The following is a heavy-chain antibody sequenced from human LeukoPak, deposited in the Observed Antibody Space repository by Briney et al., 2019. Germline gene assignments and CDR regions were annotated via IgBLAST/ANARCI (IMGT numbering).Heavy chain of an antibody. D-gene: IGHD6-13*01. V-gene: IGHV1-2*02. Sequence: GASVKVSCKASGYTFTGYYMHWVRQAPGQGLEWMGWINPNSGGTNYAQEFQGRVTMTRDTSISTAYMELSRLRSDDTAVYYCARDKEPTSSSSWFDPWGQGTLVTVSS. CDR1: GYTFTGYY. J-gene: IGHJ5*02. CDR2: INPNSGGT. CDR3: ARDKEPTSSSSWFDP.